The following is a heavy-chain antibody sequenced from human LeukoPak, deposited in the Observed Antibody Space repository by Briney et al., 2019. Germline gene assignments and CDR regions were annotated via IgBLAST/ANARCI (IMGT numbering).Heavy chain of an antibody. D-gene: IGHD5-24*01. CDR3: AREMATRPPYYYYYYMDV. CDR1: DGSFSGYY. J-gene: IGHJ6*03. V-gene: IGHV4-34*01. CDR2: INHSGST. Sequence: SSETLSLTCAVYDGSFSGYYWSWIRQPPGKGLEWIGEINHSGSTNYNPSLKSRVTISVDTSKNQFSLKLTSVTAADTAVYYCAREMATRPPYYYYYYMDVWGKGTTVTISS.